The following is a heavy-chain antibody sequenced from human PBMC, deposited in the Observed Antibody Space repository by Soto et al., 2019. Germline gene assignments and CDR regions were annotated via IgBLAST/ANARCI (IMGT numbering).Heavy chain of an antibody. Sequence: LSLTCTVSGGSVNRGSYYWNWIRQPPGKGLEWIGYIHYSGNTKYNPSLKSRVTISVDTSKNQFSLKLTSVTAADTAVYYCATHPSWPPGRYDPWGQGTLVTVSS. V-gene: IGHV4-61*01. D-gene: IGHD2-2*01. CDR3: ATHPSWPPGRYDP. CDR2: IHYSGNT. J-gene: IGHJ5*02. CDR1: GGSVNRGSYY.